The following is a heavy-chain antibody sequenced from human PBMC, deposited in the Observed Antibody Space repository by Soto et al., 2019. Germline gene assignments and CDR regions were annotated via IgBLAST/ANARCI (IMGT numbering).Heavy chain of an antibody. Sequence: EVQLLESGGGLVQPGGSPRLSCAASGFTFSSYAMSWVRQAPGKGLEWVSAISGSGGSTYYADSVKGRFTISRDNSKNTLYLQMNSLRAEDTAVYYCAKGDDFWSGYLSSWGQGTLVTVSS. CDR1: GFTFSSYA. V-gene: IGHV3-23*01. CDR3: AKGDDFWSGYLSS. J-gene: IGHJ5*02. D-gene: IGHD3-3*01. CDR2: ISGSGGST.